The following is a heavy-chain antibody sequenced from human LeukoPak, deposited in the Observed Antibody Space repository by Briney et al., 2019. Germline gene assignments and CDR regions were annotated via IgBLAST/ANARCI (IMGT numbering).Heavy chain of an antibody. CDR2: ISYDGSNK. CDR3: AKVYYTSTWVFFFDD. J-gene: IGHJ4*02. Sequence: GGSLRLSCAASGFTFSSYGMHWVRQAPGKGLEWVAVISYDGSNKYYADSVKGRFTISRDNSKNTLYVQMNSLRAEDTAIYYCAKVYYTSTWVFFFDDWGQGTLVTVSS. CDR1: GFTFSSYG. V-gene: IGHV3-30*18. D-gene: IGHD3-3*01.